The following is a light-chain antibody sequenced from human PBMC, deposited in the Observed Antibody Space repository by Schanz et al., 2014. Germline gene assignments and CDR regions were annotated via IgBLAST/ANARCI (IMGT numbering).Light chain of an antibody. CDR2: DAS. CDR1: QSVSSSY. Sequence: EIMMTQSPGTLSVSPGERVTLSCRASQSVSSSYLAWYQQKPGQAPRLLIYDASNRATGIPARFRGSGSGTDFTLTISSLEPEDFAVYYCQQYGSSPVTFGGGTKV. V-gene: IGKV3-20*01. CDR3: QQYGSSPVT. J-gene: IGKJ4*01.